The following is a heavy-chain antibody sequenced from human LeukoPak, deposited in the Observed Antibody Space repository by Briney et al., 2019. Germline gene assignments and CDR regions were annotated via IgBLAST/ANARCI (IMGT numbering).Heavy chain of an antibody. D-gene: IGHD1-1*01. Sequence: SETLSLTCTVSGGSISSYYWSWIRQPAGRGLEWIGRIYTSGSTNYNPSLKSRVTMSVDTSKNQFSLKLSSVTAADTAVYYCARDQSDNWPKGDDAFDIWGQGTMVTVSS. CDR1: GGSISSYY. J-gene: IGHJ3*02. CDR2: IYTSGST. V-gene: IGHV4-4*07. CDR3: ARDQSDNWPKGDDAFDI.